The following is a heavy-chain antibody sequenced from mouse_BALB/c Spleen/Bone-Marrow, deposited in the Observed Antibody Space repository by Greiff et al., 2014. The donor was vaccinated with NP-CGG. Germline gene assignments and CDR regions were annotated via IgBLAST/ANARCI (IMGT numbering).Heavy chain of an antibody. CDR3: ARYGNYNAMDY. D-gene: IGHD2-1*01. Sequence: VQLKESGPGLVKPSQSLSLTCSVTGYSITSGYYWNWTRQFPGNKLEWMGYISYDGSNNYNPSLKNRISITRDTSKNQFFLKLNSVTTEDTATYYCARYGNYNAMDYWGQGTSVTVSS. V-gene: IGHV3-6*02. CDR2: ISYDGSN. J-gene: IGHJ4*01. CDR1: GYSITSGYY.